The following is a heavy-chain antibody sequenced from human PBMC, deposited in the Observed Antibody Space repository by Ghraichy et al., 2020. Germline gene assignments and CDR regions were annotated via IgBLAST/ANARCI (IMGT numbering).Heavy chain of an antibody. CDR2: IRTKADNYAT. D-gene: IGHD2-15*01. V-gene: IGHV3-73*01. Sequence: GGSLRLSCAASGFTFSGSAVHWVRQASGKGLEWVARIRTKADNYATHYPASVRGSFTISRDDSKDTAYLQMDSLKIEDTSGYYCAMSGAMGYCSLTNCPRLQYYGMDVWGQGTTVSV. CDR1: GFTFSGSA. J-gene: IGHJ6*02. CDR3: AMSGAMGYCSLTNCPRLQYYGMDV.